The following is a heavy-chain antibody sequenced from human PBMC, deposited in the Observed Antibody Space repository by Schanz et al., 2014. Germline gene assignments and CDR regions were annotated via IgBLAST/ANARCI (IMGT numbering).Heavy chain of an antibody. Sequence: QAQLMESGGGVVQPGRSLRLSCAASGFIFSSYGLHWVRQAPGKGLEWVAVISYDGSNKYYADSVKGRFTISRDNSKNTLYLQMNTLRAEDTAVYYCARDRGYCSGGSCLTFDYWGQGTLVTVSS. D-gene: IGHD2-15*01. CDR3: ARDRGYCSGGSCLTFDY. J-gene: IGHJ4*02. CDR2: ISYDGSNK. V-gene: IGHV3-30*19. CDR1: GFIFSSYG.